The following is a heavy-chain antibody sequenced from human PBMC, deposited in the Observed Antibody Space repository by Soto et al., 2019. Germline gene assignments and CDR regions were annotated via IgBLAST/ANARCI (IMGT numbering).Heavy chain of an antibody. V-gene: IGHV3-23*01. CDR2: SGSGDST. D-gene: IGHD2-15*01. J-gene: IGHJ3*02. Sequence: SGSGDSTYYADSVKGRFTISRDNSKNTLYLQMNSLRAEDTAVYYCARELGYCSAGNCYMEGAFDIWGQGTKVTVSS. CDR3: ARELGYCSAGNCYMEGAFDI.